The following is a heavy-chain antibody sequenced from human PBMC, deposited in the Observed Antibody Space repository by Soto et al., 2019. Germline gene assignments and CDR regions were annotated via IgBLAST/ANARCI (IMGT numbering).Heavy chain of an antibody. CDR3: ATVPPPWGVGATVGWFDP. J-gene: IGHJ5*02. CDR1: GYTLTELS. V-gene: IGHV1-24*01. D-gene: IGHD1-26*01. CDR2: FDPEDGET. Sequence: QVQLVQSGAEVKKPGASVKVSCKVSGYTLTELSMHWVRQAPGKGLEWMGGFDPEDGETIYAQKFQGRVTMTEDTSADTAYRERGRLRSGDTAVYYCATVPPPWGVGATVGWFDPWGEGTLVTVSS.